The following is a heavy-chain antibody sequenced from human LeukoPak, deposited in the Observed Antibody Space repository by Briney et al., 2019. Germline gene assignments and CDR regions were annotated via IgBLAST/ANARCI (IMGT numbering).Heavy chain of an antibody. D-gene: IGHD4-23*01. J-gene: IGHJ5*02. CDR1: GYTFTSYD. Sequence: ASVNVSCKASGYTFTSYDINWVRQATGQGLEWMGWMNPNSGNTGYAQKFQGRVTMTRNTSISTAYMELSSLRSEDTAVYYCARFIRGFKSYWFDPWGQGTLVTVSS. CDR3: ARFIRGFKSYWFDP. CDR2: MNPNSGNT. V-gene: IGHV1-8*01.